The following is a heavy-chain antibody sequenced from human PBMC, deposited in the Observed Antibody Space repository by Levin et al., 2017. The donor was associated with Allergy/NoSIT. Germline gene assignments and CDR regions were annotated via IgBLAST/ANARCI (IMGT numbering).Heavy chain of an antibody. Sequence: SETLSLTCTVSGGSISSGNFYYNWIRQHPVKGLEWIGYIYYTGSAFYNPSLKSRVTISVDTSKNQFSLKLNSVTAADTAVYYCARENSGYNYGPYWYFDLWGRGTLVTVSS. CDR1: GGSISSGNFY. CDR3: ARENSGYNYGPYWYFDL. D-gene: IGHD1-1*01. J-gene: IGHJ2*01. V-gene: IGHV4-31*03. CDR2: IYYTGSA.